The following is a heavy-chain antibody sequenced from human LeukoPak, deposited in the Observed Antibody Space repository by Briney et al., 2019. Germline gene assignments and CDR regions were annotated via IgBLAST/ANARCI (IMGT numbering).Heavy chain of an antibody. Sequence: SETLSLTCTVSGGSITSYYWSWIRQPPGKGLEWIGYIYYRGSTTYNPSLKSRVTISVDTSKNQFSLKLSSVTAADTAVYYCASSGNYNWFAPGGQGTLVTVSS. D-gene: IGHD1-1*01. CDR2: IYYRGST. CDR1: GGSITSYY. J-gene: IGHJ5*02. V-gene: IGHV4-59*01. CDR3: ASSGNYNWFAP.